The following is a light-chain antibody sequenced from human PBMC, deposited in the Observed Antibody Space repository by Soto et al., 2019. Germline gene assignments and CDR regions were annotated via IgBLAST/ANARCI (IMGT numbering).Light chain of an antibody. CDR1: GTDVGAYDY. V-gene: IGLV2-14*03. CDR2: DVN. CDR3: SSYTSGSIVYV. J-gene: IGLJ1*01. Sequence: QSVLTQPASASGSPGQSITISCTGTGTDVGAYDYVSWYQQHPGKAPKLVIYDVNNRPSGVSSRFSSSKSGNTASLTISGLQAEDEADYYCSSYTSGSIVYVFGTGTKVTVL.